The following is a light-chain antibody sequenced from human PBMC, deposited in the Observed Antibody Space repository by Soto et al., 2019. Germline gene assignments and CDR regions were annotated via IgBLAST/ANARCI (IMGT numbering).Light chain of an antibody. CDR1: QSVSSS. Sequence: EIVVTQSPATLSVSPGERVTLSCRASQSVSSSLAWYQQRPGQAPRLLIYDTSTRAAGIAARFSGSGSGTEFTLTISSLQSEDSAVYYCHQYGNSPWTFGQGTKVDIK. J-gene: IGKJ1*01. V-gene: IGKV3-15*01. CDR2: DTS. CDR3: HQYGNSPWT.